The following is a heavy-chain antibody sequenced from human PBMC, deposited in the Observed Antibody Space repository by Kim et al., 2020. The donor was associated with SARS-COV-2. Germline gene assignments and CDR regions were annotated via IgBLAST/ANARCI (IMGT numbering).Heavy chain of an antibody. D-gene: IGHD3-22*01. Sequence: GGSLRLSCAASGFTFSSYSMNWVRQAPGKGLEWVSSISSSSSYIYYADSVKGRFTISRDNAKNSLYLQMNSLRAEDTAVYYCAREGEARPRYDSSGYYFDYWGQGTLVTVSS. CDR2: ISSSSSYI. J-gene: IGHJ4*02. CDR3: AREGEARPRYDSSGYYFDY. V-gene: IGHV3-21*01. CDR1: GFTFSSYS.